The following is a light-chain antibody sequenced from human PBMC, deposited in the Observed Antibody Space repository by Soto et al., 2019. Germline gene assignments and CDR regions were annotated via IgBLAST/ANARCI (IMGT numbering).Light chain of an antibody. CDR2: SNN. CDR3: EAWDDSLNGYV. J-gene: IGLJ1*01. V-gene: IGLV1-44*01. CDR1: SSNIVSNT. Sequence: QSLLSQPPSASGTPGQRFTISCSGSSSNIVSNTVNWYQQLPGTAPKLLIYSNNQRPSGVPDRFSGSKSGTSASLAISGLQSEDEADYYCEAWDDSLNGYVFGTGTKV.